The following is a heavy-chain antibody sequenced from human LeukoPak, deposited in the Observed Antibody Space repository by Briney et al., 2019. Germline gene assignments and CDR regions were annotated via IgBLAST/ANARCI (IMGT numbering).Heavy chain of an antibody. CDR2: INPNSGGT. CDR1: GYTFTGYY. V-gene: IGHV1-2*06. CDR3: ARSAYYYGSGSQGGFDY. Sequence: ASVEASCKASGYTFTGYYMHWGRQAPGQGLEWMRRINPNSGGTNYAQKFQGRVTMTRHTSISTAYMELSRLTSDDTAVYYCARSAYYYGSGSQGGFDYWGQGTLVTVSP. D-gene: IGHD3-10*01. J-gene: IGHJ4*02.